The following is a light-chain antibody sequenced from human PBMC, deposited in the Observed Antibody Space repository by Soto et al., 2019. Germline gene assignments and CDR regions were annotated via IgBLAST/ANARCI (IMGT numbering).Light chain of an antibody. V-gene: IGKV3-11*01. CDR2: DAS. Sequence: VLKNSPATLSLSPGERATLSCRASQSVSSYLAWYQQKPGQAPRLLIYDASNRATGIPARFSGGGSGTDFTLTISSLEPEDFAVYYCQQRSNWPLTFGQGRRLEIK. CDR3: QQRSNWPLT. J-gene: IGKJ5*01. CDR1: QSVSSY.